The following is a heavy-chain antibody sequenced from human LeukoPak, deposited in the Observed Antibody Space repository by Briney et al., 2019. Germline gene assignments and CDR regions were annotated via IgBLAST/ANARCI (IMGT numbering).Heavy chain of an antibody. V-gene: IGHV3-49*04. CDR3: TRGPIWLYYGMDV. D-gene: IGHD3-9*01. CDR1: GFPFADQA. CDR2: IRRQAYRGTT. Sequence: PSGGSLSLFCTGSGFPFADQAMSWVRQAPGKGLEWVGFIRRQAYRGTTEYAASVQGRFIISRDDSKSIAYLLMTSLKTEDTAVYYCTRGPIWLYYGMDVWGQGTMVTVS. J-gene: IGHJ6*02.